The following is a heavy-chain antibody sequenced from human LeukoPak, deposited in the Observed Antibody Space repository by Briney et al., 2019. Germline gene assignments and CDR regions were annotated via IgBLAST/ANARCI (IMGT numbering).Heavy chain of an antibody. CDR3: ARSGSSGWYADC. V-gene: IGHV4-59*08. J-gene: IGHJ4*02. CDR2: MSYRGST. Sequence: PSETLSLTCSVSGGSISSYYWSWIRQSPGKGLEWIGYMSYRGSTNYNPSLKSRVTISLDTSKNQFSLKLISVTAADTAVYYCARSGSSGWYADCWGQGTLVTVSS. D-gene: IGHD6-19*01. CDR1: GGSISSYY.